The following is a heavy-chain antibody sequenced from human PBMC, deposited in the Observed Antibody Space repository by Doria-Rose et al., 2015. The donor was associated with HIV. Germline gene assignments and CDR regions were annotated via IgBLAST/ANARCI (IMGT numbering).Heavy chain of an antibody. CDR3: AKTSGSSLDY. CDR2: IRYDGSNK. Sequence: WVAFIRYDGSNKYYADSVKGRFTISRDNSKKTLYLQMNRLTAEDTAVYYCAKTSGSSLDYWGQGTLVTASS. V-gene: IGHV3-30*02. D-gene: IGHD3-10*01. J-gene: IGHJ4*02.